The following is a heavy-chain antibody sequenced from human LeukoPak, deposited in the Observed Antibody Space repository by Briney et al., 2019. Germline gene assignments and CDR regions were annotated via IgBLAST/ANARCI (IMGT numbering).Heavy chain of an antibody. CDR2: IYTSGST. CDR3: ARDRGTTWSYDFWSGYYDY. Sequence: SETLPLTCTVSGGSISSYYWSWIRQPAGKGLEWIGRIYTSGSTNYNPSLKSRVTMSVDTSKNQFSLKLSSVTAADTAVYYCARDRGTTWSYDFWSGYYDYWGQGTLVTVSS. J-gene: IGHJ4*02. V-gene: IGHV4-4*07. CDR1: GGSISSYY. D-gene: IGHD3-3*01.